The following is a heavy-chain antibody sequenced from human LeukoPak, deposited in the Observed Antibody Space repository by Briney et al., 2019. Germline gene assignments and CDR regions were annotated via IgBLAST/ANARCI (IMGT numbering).Heavy chain of an antibody. J-gene: IGHJ4*02. Sequence: GGSLRLSCTGSGFTFGEYVVCWFRQAPGKGLEWVGFIRTKAYGGTTEYAASVKGRFTISRDDSESIAYLQMNSLKSEDTAVYYCTRGSDTIFGVSRDGFDSWGQGTLATVSS. CDR2: IRTKAYGGTT. D-gene: IGHD3-3*01. CDR3: TRGSDTIFGVSRDGFDS. CDR1: GFTFGEYV. V-gene: IGHV3-49*03.